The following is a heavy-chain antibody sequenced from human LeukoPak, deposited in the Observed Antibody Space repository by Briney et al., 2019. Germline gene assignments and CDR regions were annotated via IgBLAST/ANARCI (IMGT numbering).Heavy chain of an antibody. V-gene: IGHV3-7*01. CDR2: IKQDGSEK. Sequence: GGSLRLSCVASGFSFSTYWMSWVRQAPGKGLEWVANIKQDGSEKYYVYSVKGRFTIARDNAKNSLYLQMNSLRAEDTAVYYCARGPRYYYDSSGYSYFDYWGQGTLVTVSS. J-gene: IGHJ4*02. D-gene: IGHD3-22*01. CDR1: GFSFSTYW. CDR3: ARGPRYYYDSSGYSYFDY.